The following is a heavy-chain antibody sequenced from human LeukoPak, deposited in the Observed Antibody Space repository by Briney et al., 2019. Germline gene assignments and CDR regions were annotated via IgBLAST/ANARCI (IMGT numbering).Heavy chain of an antibody. CDR2: IIPIFGTA. Sequence: ALVKVSCKASGGTFSSYAISWVRQAPGQGLEWMGGIIPIFGTANYAQKFQGRVTITADKSTSTAYMELSSLRSEDTAVYYCARDSYGYDYYYYYMDVWGKGTTVTVSS. D-gene: IGHD5-18*01. V-gene: IGHV1-69*06. J-gene: IGHJ6*03. CDR1: GGTFSSYA. CDR3: ARDSYGYDYYYYYMDV.